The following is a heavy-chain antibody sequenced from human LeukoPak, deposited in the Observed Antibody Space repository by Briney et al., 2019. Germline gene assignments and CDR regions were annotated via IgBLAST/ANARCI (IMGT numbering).Heavy chain of an antibody. CDR1: GFTFSSYG. V-gene: IGHV3-30*03. CDR3: AGSYYNVFDY. J-gene: IGHJ4*02. D-gene: IGHD3-10*01. Sequence: GVSLRLSCAASGFTFSSYGMHWVRQAPGKGLEWVAVISYDGSNKYYADSVKGRFTISRDNSKNTLYLQMNSLRAEDTAVYYCAGSYYNVFDYWGQGTLVTVSS. CDR2: ISYDGSNK.